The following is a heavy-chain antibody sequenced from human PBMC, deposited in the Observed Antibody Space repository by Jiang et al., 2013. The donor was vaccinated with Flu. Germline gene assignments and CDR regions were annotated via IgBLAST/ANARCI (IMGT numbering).Heavy chain of an antibody. J-gene: IGHJ4*02. CDR2: IYNNGNT. D-gene: IGHD4-17*01. CDR3: ARRSEIGDQPIADY. V-gene: IGHV4-39*01. Sequence: GSMSSSSYYWGWIRQPPGKGLEWIGGIYNNGNTYYNPSLKSRVTISLDTSKKQFSLKLRSVTGADTAVYYCARRSEIGDQPIADYWGQGTLVTVSS. CDR1: GSMSSSSYY.